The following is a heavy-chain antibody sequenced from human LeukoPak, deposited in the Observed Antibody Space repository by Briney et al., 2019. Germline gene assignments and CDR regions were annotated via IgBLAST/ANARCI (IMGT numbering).Heavy chain of an antibody. CDR2: INHSGNT. Sequence: SETLSLTCAVSSGSIASTTWWSWVRQPPGKGLEWIGEINHSGNTYYSPSLKSRVTMSVDTSDNQFSLTLTSVTAADTAVYYCALGFHDVWELWGQGTLVTVSS. CDR3: ALGFHDVWEL. V-gene: IGHV4-4*02. CDR1: SGSIASTTW. J-gene: IGHJ1*01. D-gene: IGHD1-26*01.